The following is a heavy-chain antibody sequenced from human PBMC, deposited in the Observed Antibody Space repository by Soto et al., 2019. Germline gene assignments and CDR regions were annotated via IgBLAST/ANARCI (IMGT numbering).Heavy chain of an antibody. D-gene: IGHD2-21*02. CDR1: GYTFTSYG. CDR2: ISAYNGNT. V-gene: IGHV1-18*04. J-gene: IGHJ6*02. Sequence: GPSVKVSCKASGYTFTSYGISWVRQAPGQGLEWMGWISAYNGNTNYAQKLQGRVTMTTDTSTSTAYMELRSLRSDDTAVYYCARDRLWGGGNSVDYYYYGMDVWGQGTTVTVSS. CDR3: ARDRLWGGGNSVDYYYYGMDV.